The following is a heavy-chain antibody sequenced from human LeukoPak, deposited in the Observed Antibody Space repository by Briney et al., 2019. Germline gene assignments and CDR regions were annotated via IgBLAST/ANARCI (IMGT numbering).Heavy chain of an antibody. J-gene: IGHJ6*03. D-gene: IGHD1-26*01. CDR1: GYTLTELS. Sequence: ASVKVSCKVSGYTLTELSMHWVRQAPGKGLEWMGGFDPEDGETIYAQKFQGRVTMTEDTSTDTTYMELSSLRSEDTAVYYCATAVVGATTDYYYYMDVWGKGTTVTVSS. V-gene: IGHV1-24*01. CDR3: ATAVVGATTDYYYYMDV. CDR2: FDPEDGET.